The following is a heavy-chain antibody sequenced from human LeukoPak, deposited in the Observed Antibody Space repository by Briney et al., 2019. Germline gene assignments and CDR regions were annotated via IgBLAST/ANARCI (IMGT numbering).Heavy chain of an antibody. CDR2: MSPNSGNT. CDR3: ARGRVRYSGSYLGY. Sequence: ASVKVSCKASGYTFTSYDINWVRQATGQGLEWMGWMSPNSGNTGYAQKFQGRVTMTRNTSISTAYMELSSLRSEDTAVYYCARGRVRYSGSYLGYWGQGTLVTVSS. V-gene: IGHV1-8*01. J-gene: IGHJ4*02. D-gene: IGHD1-26*01. CDR1: GYTFTSYD.